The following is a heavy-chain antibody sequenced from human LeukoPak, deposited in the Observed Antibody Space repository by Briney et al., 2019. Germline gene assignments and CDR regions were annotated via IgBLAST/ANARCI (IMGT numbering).Heavy chain of an antibody. CDR3: ASKSPIAAAGFDY. Sequence: GASVKVSCKASGYTFTGYYMHWVRQAPGQGLEWMGWINPNSGGTNYAQKFQGRVTITTDESTSTAYMELSSLRSEDTAVYYCASKSPIAAAGFDYWGQGTLVTVSS. CDR1: GYTFTGYY. D-gene: IGHD6-13*01. CDR2: INPNSGGT. V-gene: IGHV1-2*02. J-gene: IGHJ4*02.